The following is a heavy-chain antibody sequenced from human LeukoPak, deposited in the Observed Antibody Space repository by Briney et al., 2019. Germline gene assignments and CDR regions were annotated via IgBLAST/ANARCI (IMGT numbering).Heavy chain of an antibody. CDR3: ARDLGTYYYDFDY. CDR1: GYTFTGYY. Sequence: ASVKVSCKASGYTFTGYYMHWVRQAPGQGLEWMGWINPNSGGTNYAPKFQGRVTMTRDTSISTAYMELSRLRSDDTAVYYCARDLGTYYYDFDYWGQGTLVTVSS. V-gene: IGHV1-2*02. D-gene: IGHD3-10*01. J-gene: IGHJ4*02. CDR2: INPNSGGT.